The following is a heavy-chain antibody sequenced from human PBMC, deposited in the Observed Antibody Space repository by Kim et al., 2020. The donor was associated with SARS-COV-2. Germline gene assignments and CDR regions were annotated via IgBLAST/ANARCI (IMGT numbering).Heavy chain of an antibody. V-gene: IGHV4-59*01. CDR3: ARGDYILTGYYFDY. CDR1: GGSISSYY. CDR2: IYYSGST. J-gene: IGHJ4*02. Sequence: SETLSLTCTVSGGSISSYYWSWIRQPPGKGLEWIGYIYYSGSTNYNPSLKSRVTISVDTSKNQFSLKLSSVTAADTAVYYCARGDYILTGYYFDYWGQGTLVTVSS. D-gene: IGHD3-9*01.